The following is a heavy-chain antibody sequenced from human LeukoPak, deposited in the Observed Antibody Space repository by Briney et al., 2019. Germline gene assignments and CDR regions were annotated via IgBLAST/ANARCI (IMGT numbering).Heavy chain of an antibody. CDR1: GFTFSSYS. V-gene: IGHV3-21*01. CDR3: ARVLYYVQYYYYGMGV. Sequence: GRSLRLSCAASGFTFSSYSMNWVRQAPGKGLEWVSSISSSSSYIYYADSVKGRFTISRDNAKNSLYLQMNSLRAEDTAVYYCARVLYYVQYYYYGMGVWGQGTTVTVSS. CDR2: ISSSSSYI. D-gene: IGHD3-10*02. J-gene: IGHJ6*02.